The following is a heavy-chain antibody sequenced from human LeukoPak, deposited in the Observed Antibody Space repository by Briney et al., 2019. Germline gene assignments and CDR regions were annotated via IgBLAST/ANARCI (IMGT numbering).Heavy chain of an antibody. CDR3: ARNLHYYYYMDV. CDR1: GGSISSSSYY. CDR2: IYYSGST. Sequence: SETLSLSCTVSGGSISSSSYYWGWIRQPPGKGLEWIGSIYYSGSTYYNPSLKSRVTISVDTSKNQFSLKLSSVTAADTAVYYCARNLHYYYYMDVWGKGTTVTISS. J-gene: IGHJ6*03. V-gene: IGHV4-39*07.